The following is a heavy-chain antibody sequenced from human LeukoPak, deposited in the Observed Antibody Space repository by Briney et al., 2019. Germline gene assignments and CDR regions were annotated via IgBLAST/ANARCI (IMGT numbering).Heavy chain of an antibody. V-gene: IGHV4-34*01. D-gene: IGHD6-13*01. Sequence: PSETLSLTCAVYGGSFSGYYWSWIRQPPGKGLEWIGEINHSGSTNYNPSLTSRVTISVDTSKKQFSLKLRSVTAADTAVYYCARGPGIAAAGNFDYWGQETLVIVSS. CDR2: INHSGST. CDR3: ARGPGIAAAGNFDY. J-gene: IGHJ4*02. CDR1: GGSFSGYY.